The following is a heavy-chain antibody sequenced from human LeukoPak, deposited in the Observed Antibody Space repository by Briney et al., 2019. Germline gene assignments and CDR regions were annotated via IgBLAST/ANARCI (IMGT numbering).Heavy chain of an antibody. Sequence: SKTLSLTCTVSGASISSYYWSWIRQPPRKGLEWIGYVHYSGDTNSNPSLRSRVTMSVDMSRNQYSLKLSSVTAADTAVYYGVRDRWLDTWGQGTLVTVSS. CDR1: GASISSYY. V-gene: IGHV4-59*01. CDR3: VRDRWLDT. CDR2: VHYSGDT. D-gene: IGHD5-12*01. J-gene: IGHJ5*02.